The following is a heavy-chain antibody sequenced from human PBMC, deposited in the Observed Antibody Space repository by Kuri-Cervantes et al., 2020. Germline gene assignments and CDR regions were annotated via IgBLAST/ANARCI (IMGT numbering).Heavy chain of an antibody. CDR1: GGSISSSSYY. CDR3: ARDGYDSSGYYCDY. V-gene: IGHV4-39*02. CDR2: IYYSGST. J-gene: IGHJ4*02. Sequence: SETLSLTCTVSGGSISSSSYYWGWIRQPPGKGLEWIGSIYYSGSTYYNPSLKSRVTISVDTSKNQFSLKLSSVTAADTAVYYCARDGYDSSGYYCDYWGQGTLVTVSS. D-gene: IGHD3-22*01.